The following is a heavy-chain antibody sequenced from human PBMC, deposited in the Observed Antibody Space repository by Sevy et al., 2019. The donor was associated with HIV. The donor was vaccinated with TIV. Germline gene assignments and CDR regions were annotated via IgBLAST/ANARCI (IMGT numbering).Heavy chain of an antibody. CDR1: EFTFSSYW. CDR2: INSDGSST. Sequence: GGSLRLSCAASEFTFSSYWMHWVRQAPGKGLVWVSRINSDGSSTSYADSVKGRFTISRDNAKNTLYLQMNSLRAEDTAVYYCAREYYDFWSGSNWFDPWGQGTLVTVSS. D-gene: IGHD3-3*01. CDR3: AREYYDFWSGSNWFDP. V-gene: IGHV3-74*01. J-gene: IGHJ5*02.